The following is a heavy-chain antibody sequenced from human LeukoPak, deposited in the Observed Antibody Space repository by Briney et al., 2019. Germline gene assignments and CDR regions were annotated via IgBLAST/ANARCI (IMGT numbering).Heavy chain of an antibody. V-gene: IGHV4-30-4*01. CDR1: GGSISSGDYY. J-gene: IGHJ3*02. CDR3: ARVVVVGDAFDI. D-gene: IGHD3-22*01. Sequence: SGTLSLTCAVSGGSISSGDYYWSWIRQPPGKGLEWIGYIYYSGSTYYNPSLKSRVTISVDTSKNQFSLKLSSVTAADTAVYYCARVVVVGDAFDIWGQGTMVTVSS. CDR2: IYYSGST.